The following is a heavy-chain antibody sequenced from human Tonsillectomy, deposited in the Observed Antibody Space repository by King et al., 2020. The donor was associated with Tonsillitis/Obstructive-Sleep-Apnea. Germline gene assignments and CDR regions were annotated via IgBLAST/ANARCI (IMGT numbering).Heavy chain of an antibody. CDR1: GFTFSSYA. Sequence: QLVESGGGVVQPGRSLRLSCAASGFTFSSYAMHWVRQAPGKGLEWVAVISYDGSNKYYADSVKGRFTISRDNSKNTLYLQMNSLRAEDTAVYYCASIRRGDSSAYYFGFDYWGQGTLVTVSS. D-gene: IGHD3-22*01. CDR3: ASIRRGDSSAYYFGFDY. V-gene: IGHV3-30*04. J-gene: IGHJ4*02. CDR2: ISYDGSNK.